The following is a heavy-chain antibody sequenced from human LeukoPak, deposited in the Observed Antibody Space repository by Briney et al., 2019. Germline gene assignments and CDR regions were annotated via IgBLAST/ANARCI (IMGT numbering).Heavy chain of an antibody. V-gene: IGHV3-7*01. CDR3: ARDNYDI. J-gene: IGHJ4*02. Sequence: GGSLRLSCAASGFTFGSCWMNWVRQTPGKGLEWVANINQDGSQKFYVDSVKGRFTISKDAAKNSLNLQMNSLRAEDTGVYYCARDNYDIRGQGTLVTVSS. CDR2: INQDGSQK. CDR1: GFTFGSCW. D-gene: IGHD3-9*01.